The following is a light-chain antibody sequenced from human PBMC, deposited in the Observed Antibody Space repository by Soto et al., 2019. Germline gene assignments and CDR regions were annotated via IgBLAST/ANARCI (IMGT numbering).Light chain of an antibody. CDR3: QQYERYPPS. CDR2: DVS. J-gene: IGKJ4*01. Sequence: EIVLTQSPATLSLSPGDRATLSCRASQSVTSALAWFQQKPGQAPRLLIYDVSRRATGIPARFSGSGSGTDFTLTINSLEPEDFATYYCQQYERYPPSFGGGTKLEI. CDR1: QSVTSA. V-gene: IGKV3-11*01.